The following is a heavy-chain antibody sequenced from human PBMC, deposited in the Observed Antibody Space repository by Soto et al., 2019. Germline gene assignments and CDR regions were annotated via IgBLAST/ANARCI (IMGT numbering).Heavy chain of an antibody. CDR2: IYYSGST. CDR1: GGSISSRSHY. D-gene: IGHD3-10*01. J-gene: IGHJ5*02. CDR3: ARLGGGPVNWFDP. V-gene: IGHV4-39*01. Sequence: SETPSLTCTVSGGSISSRSHYWGWIRQPPGKGLEWIGSIYYSGSTYYNPSLKSRVTISVDTSKNQFSLKLSSVTATDTAMYHCARLGGGPVNWFDPWGQGTLVTVSS.